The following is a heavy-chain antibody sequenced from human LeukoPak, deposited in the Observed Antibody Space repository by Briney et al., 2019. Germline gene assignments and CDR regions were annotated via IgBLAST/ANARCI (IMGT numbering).Heavy chain of an antibody. J-gene: IGHJ6*04. Sequence: PGGSLRLSCAASGFTFSSYEMNWVRQAPGKGLGWVSYISSSGSTIYYADSVKGRFTISRDNAKNSLYLQMNSLRAEDTAVYYCAREDEGWFGELYYGMDVWGKGTRSPSPQ. V-gene: IGHV3-48*03. CDR2: ISSSGSTI. CDR1: GFTFSSYE. CDR3: AREDEGWFGELYYGMDV. D-gene: IGHD3-10*01.